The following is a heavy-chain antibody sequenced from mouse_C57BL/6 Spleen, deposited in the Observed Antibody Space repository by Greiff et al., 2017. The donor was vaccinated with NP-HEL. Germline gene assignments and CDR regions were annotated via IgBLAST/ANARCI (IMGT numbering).Heavy chain of an antibody. CDR1: GYSFTDYN. CDR2: INPNSGTT. D-gene: IGHD1-1*01. J-gene: IGHJ3*01. V-gene: IGHV1-39*01. CDR3: ARSPVVEGTGFAY. Sequence: EVQLQQSGPELVKPGASVKISCKASGYSFTDYNMNWVKQSNGKSLEWIGVINPNSGTTSYNQKFKGKATLTVAPSSSTAYMQLNSPTSEDSAVYYCARSPVVEGTGFAYWGQGTLVTVSA.